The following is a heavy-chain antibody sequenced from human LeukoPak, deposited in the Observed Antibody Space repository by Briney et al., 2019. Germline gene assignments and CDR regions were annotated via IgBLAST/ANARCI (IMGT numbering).Heavy chain of an antibody. CDR3: ASKYSSTWYYDY. V-gene: IGHV4-59*01. D-gene: IGHD6-13*01. J-gene: IGHJ4*02. CDR1: GGSISTDY. Sequence: SETLSLTCTVSGGSISTDYWSWIRQPPGKGLEWIGYINYSGSTNYNPSLRSRVTISVDTSKKQFSLKLTSVTAADTAVYYCASKYSSTWYYDYWGQGTLVTVSS. CDR2: INYSGST.